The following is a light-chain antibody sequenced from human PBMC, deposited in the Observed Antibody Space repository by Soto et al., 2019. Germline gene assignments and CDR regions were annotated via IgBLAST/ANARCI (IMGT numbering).Light chain of an antibody. CDR1: QSISSY. CDR3: QLSYSGPLT. Sequence: VQMTQSPSSLSASVGDIVTISCGASQSISSYLNWYQQKPGKAPKVLIYAASSLQSGVPSRFSGIGSGTDFTLSISSLQPEDFATYYCQLSYSGPLTFCGGAKV. CDR2: AAS. J-gene: IGKJ4*01. V-gene: IGKV1-39*01.